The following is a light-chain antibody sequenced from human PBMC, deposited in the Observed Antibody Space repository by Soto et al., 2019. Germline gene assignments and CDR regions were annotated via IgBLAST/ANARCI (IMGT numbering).Light chain of an antibody. J-gene: IGKJ1*01. CDR1: QSISSW. V-gene: IGKV1-5*01. Sequence: DIQMTQSPSTLSASVGDRVTITCRASQSISSWLAWYQQKPGKAPKLLIYDASSLEIGVPSRFSGSGSGTEFTLTISSLQPDDFATYYCQQYNIYSRTFGHGTKVEIK. CDR2: DAS. CDR3: QQYNIYSRT.